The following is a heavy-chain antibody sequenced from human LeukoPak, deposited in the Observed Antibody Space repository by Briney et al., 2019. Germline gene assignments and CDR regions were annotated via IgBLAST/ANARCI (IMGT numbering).Heavy chain of an antibody. CDR2: MNPNSGNT. CDR1: GYTFTSYD. J-gene: IGHJ5*02. Sequence: GASVKVSCKASGYTFTSYDINWVRQATGQGLEWMGWMNPNSGNTGYAQKFQGRVTMTRNTSISTAYMEPSSLRSEDTAVYYCARGLHYTDNWFDPWGQGTLVTVSS. D-gene: IGHD4-11*01. CDR3: ARGLHYTDNWFDP. V-gene: IGHV1-8*01.